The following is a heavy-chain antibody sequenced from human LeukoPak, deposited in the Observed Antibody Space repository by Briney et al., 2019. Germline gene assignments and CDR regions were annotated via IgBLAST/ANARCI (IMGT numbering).Heavy chain of an antibody. CDR2: ISFDGSNK. CDR1: GFTFSGCV. CDR3: AKDISSGWYDLGSFDY. D-gene: IGHD6-19*01. Sequence: PGGSLRLSCAASGFTFSGCVMHWVRRAPGKGLEWVAVISFDGSNKYHADSVTGRFTISRDNSKNTLYLQMNSLRAEDTAVYYCAKDISSGWYDLGSFDYWGQGTLVTVSS. V-gene: IGHV3-30*18. J-gene: IGHJ4*02.